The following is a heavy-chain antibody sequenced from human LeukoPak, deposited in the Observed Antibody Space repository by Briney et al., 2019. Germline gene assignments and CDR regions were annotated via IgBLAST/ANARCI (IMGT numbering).Heavy chain of an antibody. CDR3: ARDPYSGNYGTYYYYYMDV. CDR2: ISSSGSYI. CDR1: GFTFSDYY. J-gene: IGHJ6*03. D-gene: IGHD1-26*01. V-gene: IGHV3-11*04. Sequence: GGSLRLSCAASGFTFSDYYMSWIRQAPGKGLEWVSYISSSGSYIYYADSVKGRFTISRDNAKNSLYLQMDSLGPEDTAVYYCARDPYSGNYGTYYYYYMDVWGKGTTVTISS.